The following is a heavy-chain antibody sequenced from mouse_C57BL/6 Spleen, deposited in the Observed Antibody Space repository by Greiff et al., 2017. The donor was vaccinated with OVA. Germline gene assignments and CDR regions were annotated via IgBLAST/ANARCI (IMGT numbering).Heavy chain of an antibody. Sequence: VQLQQSGPELVEPGASVKISCKASGYAFSSSWMNWVKQRPGKGLEWIGRIYPGDGDTNYNGKFKGKATLTADKSSSTAYMQLSSLTSEDSAVYFCAYYYGSNWYFDVWGTGTTVTVSS. CDR3: AYYYGSNWYFDV. J-gene: IGHJ1*03. CDR1: GYAFSSSW. V-gene: IGHV1-82*01. CDR2: IYPGDGDT. D-gene: IGHD1-1*01.